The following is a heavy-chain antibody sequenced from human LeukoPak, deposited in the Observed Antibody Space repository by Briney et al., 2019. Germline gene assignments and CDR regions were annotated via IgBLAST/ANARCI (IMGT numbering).Heavy chain of an antibody. Sequence: PGGSLRLSCAASGFTFSSYAMHWVRQAPGKGLEWVAVISYDGSNKYYADSVKGRFTISRDNSKNTLYLQMNSLRAEDTAVYCCARDQGIAVAGTFVADHPNWFDPWGQGTLVTVPS. D-gene: IGHD6-19*01. V-gene: IGHV3-30*04. CDR3: ARDQGIAVAGTFVADHPNWFDP. CDR2: ISYDGSNK. J-gene: IGHJ5*02. CDR1: GFTFSSYA.